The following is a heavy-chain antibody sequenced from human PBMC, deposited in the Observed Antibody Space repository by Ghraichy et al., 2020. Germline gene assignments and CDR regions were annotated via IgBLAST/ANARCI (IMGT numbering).Heavy chain of an antibody. V-gene: IGHV3-23*01. Sequence: GGSLRLSCAASGFTFSSYAMSWVRQAPGKGLEWVSAISGSGGSTYYADSVKGRFTISRDNSKNTLYLQMNSLRAEDTAVYYCAKRSGSYYKGRPDWFDPWGQGTLVTVSS. CDR1: GFTFSSYA. CDR3: AKRSGSYYKGRPDWFDP. D-gene: IGHD3-10*01. J-gene: IGHJ5*02. CDR2: ISGSGGST.